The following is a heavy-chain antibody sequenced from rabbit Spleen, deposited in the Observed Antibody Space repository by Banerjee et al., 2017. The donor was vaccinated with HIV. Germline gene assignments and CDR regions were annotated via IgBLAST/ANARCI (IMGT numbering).Heavy chain of an antibody. Sequence: QSLEESGGDLVKPGASLTLTCTASGFSFSSNYHMCWVRQAPGKGLEWIACIIVDSGRTYYASWAKGRFTISKTSSTTVTLQMTSLTAADTATYFCARDSEDNSRITRLDLWGQGTLVTV. CDR2: IIVDSGRT. CDR3: ARDSEDNSRITRLDL. D-gene: IGHD1-1*01. J-gene: IGHJ3*01. V-gene: IGHV1S40*01. CDR1: GFSFSSNYH.